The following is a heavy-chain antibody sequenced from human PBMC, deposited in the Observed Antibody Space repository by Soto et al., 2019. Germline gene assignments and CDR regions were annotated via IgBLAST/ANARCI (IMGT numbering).Heavy chain of an antibody. D-gene: IGHD3-22*01. Sequence: GASAKVCCKASGGTFSSYAISWARQANGQGLEWMGGIIPIFGTANYAQKFQGRVTITADESTSTAYMELSSLRSEDTAVYYCARDIGRSYYDSSGYSLDYWGQGTLVTVSS. CDR2: IIPIFGTA. V-gene: IGHV1-69*13. CDR1: GGTFSSYA. J-gene: IGHJ4*02. CDR3: ARDIGRSYYDSSGYSLDY.